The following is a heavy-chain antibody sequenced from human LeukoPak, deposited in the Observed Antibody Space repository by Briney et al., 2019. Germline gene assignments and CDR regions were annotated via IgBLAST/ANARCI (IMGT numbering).Heavy chain of an antibody. CDR2: ISHDGNNK. V-gene: IGHV3-30*03. CDR1: GFTFSDYG. Sequence: GRFLRLSCAASGFTFSDYGMNWVRQAPGKGLEWVAIISHDGNNKYYADSVRGRFTLSRDNSKNTLYLQMNSLRAEDTAVYYCARVPADYWGQGTLVTVSS. J-gene: IGHJ4*02. CDR3: ARVPADY.